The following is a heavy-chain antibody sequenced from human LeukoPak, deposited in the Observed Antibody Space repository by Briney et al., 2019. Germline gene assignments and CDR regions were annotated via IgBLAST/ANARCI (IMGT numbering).Heavy chain of an antibody. CDR2: ISYSGST. D-gene: IGHD2-2*01. Sequence: SETLSLTCTVSGGSISNYYWSWIRQAPGKGLEWIGDISYSGSTNYNPSLKGRVTISVDTSKNQFSLKLSSVTAADTAVYYCARYCGSTSCYRTHDVFDIWGQGTMVTVSS. V-gene: IGHV4-59*01. CDR1: GGSISNYY. J-gene: IGHJ3*02. CDR3: ARYCGSTSCYRTHDVFDI.